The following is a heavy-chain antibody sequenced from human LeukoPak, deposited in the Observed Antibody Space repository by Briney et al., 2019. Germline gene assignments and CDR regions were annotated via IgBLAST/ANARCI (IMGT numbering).Heavy chain of an antibody. CDR3: ARDPLSSWATLGYYYTDV. CDR2: ISAYNGNT. CDR1: GYTFTSYG. D-gene: IGHD6-13*01. V-gene: IGHV1-18*01. Sequence: ASVKVSCKASGYTFTSYGISWVRQAPGQGLEWMGWISAYNGNTNYAQKLQGRVTMTTDTSTSTAYMELRSLRSDDTAVYYCARDPLSSWATLGYYYTDVWGKGTTVTVSS. J-gene: IGHJ6*03.